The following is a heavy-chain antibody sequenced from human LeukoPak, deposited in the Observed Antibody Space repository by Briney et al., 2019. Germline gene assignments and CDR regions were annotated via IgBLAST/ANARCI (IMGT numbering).Heavy chain of an antibody. CDR3: AREDPKDYRVDY. CDR1: GGSISSGSYY. J-gene: IGHJ4*02. D-gene: IGHD4-11*01. Sequence: SETLSLTCTVSGGSISSGSYYWSWIRQPAGKGLEWIGRIYTSGSTNYNPSLKSRVTISVDTSKNQFSLKLSSVTAADTAVYYCAREDPKDYRVDYWGQGTLVTVSS. V-gene: IGHV4-61*02. CDR2: IYTSGST.